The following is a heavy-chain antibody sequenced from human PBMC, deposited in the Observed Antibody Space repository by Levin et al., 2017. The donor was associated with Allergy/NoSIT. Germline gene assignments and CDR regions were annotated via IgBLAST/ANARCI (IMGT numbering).Heavy chain of an antibody. V-gene: IGHV3-30*18. J-gene: IGHJ5*01. D-gene: IGHD6-13*01. CDR2: ISYDGNDE. CDR3: AKDLGFGTSSWALDS. CDR1: FFLFLLFF. Sequence: SFSSSFFLFLLFFLPFFLPSPFPGLEWVAVISYDGNDEYYADSVKGRFTISRDNPKDTLYLQMNSLRAEDTAVYYCAKDLGFGTSSWALDSWGQGTLVIVSS.